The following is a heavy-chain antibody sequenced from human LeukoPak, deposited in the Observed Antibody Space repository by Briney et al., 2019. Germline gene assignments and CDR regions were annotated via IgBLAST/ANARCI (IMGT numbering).Heavy chain of an antibody. D-gene: IGHD4-11*01. CDR2: INPNSGGT. J-gene: IGHJ3*02. V-gene: IGHV1-2*06. Sequence: ASVKVSCKASGYTFTGYYMHWVRQAPGQGLEWMGRINPNSGGTNYAQKFQGRVTMTRDTSIGTAYMELSRLRSDDTAVYNCARVANYSNSEGNNDAFDIWGQGTMVTASS. CDR1: GYTFTGYY. CDR3: ARVANYSNSEGNNDAFDI.